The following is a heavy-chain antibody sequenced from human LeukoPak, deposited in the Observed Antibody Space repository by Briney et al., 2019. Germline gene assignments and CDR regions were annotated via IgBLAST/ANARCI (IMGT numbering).Heavy chain of an antibody. CDR3: ARASSGYDKLDY. CDR2: ISYDGSNK. CDR1: GFTFSSYA. Sequence: GRSLRLSCAASGFTFSSYAMHWVRQAPGKGLEWVAVISYDGSNKYYADSVKGRFTISRDNSKNTLYLQMNSLRAEDTAVYYCARASSGYDKLDYWGQGTLVTVSS. V-gene: IGHV3-30*04. J-gene: IGHJ4*02. D-gene: IGHD5-12*01.